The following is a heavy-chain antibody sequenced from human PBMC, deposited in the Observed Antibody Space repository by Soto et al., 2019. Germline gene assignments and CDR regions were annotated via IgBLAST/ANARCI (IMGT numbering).Heavy chain of an antibody. CDR3: ARDRSGDGWFDP. CDR2: IYHSGST. V-gene: IGHV4-30-2*01. J-gene: IGHJ5*02. CDR1: GGSISSGGYS. Sequence: SETLSLTCAVSGGSISSGGYSWSWIRQPPGKGLEWIGYIYHSGSTYYNPSLKSRVTISVDRSKNQFSLKLSSVTAADTAVYYCARDRSGDGWFDPWGQGTLVTVSS.